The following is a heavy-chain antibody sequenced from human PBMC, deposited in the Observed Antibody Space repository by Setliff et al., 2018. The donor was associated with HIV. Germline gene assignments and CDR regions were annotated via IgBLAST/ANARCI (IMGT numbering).Heavy chain of an antibody. D-gene: IGHD3-22*01. CDR2: IIPILGIA. CDR3: ARVRILDYYDSSGSDAFDI. J-gene: IGHJ3*02. CDR1: GGTFSSYA. Sequence: GASVKVSCKASGGTFSSYAISWVRQAPGQGLEWMGGIIPILGIANYAQKFQGRVTITADESTSTAYMELSSLRSEDTAVYYCARVRILDYYDSSGSDAFDIWGQGTVVTVSS. V-gene: IGHV1-69*10.